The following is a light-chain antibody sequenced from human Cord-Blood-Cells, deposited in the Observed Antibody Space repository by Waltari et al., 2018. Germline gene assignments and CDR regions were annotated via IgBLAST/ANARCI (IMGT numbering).Light chain of an antibody. CDR2: AAS. CDR1: QSISRY. J-gene: IGKJ2*01. V-gene: IGKV1-39*01. CDR3: QQSYSTPYT. Sequence: IQMTQSPSSLSASVGDRVTITCRASQSISRYLKWYQQKPGKAPKLLIYAASSLQSGVPSRFSGSGSGTDFTLTISSLQPEDFATYYCQQSYSTPYTFGQGTKLEIK.